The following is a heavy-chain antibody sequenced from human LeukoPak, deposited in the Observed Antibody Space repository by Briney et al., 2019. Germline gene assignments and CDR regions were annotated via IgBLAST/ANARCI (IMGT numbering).Heavy chain of an antibody. Sequence: ASVKVSCKASRYTFTNYYIHWVRQAPGQGLEWMGRIIPIFGTANYAQKFQGRVTITTDESTSTAYMELSSLRSEGTAVYYCAREVLDYYDSSGYYYDYWGQGTLVTVSS. CDR2: IIPIFGTA. CDR1: RYTFTNYY. CDR3: AREVLDYYDSSGYYYDY. D-gene: IGHD3-22*01. V-gene: IGHV1-69*05. J-gene: IGHJ4*02.